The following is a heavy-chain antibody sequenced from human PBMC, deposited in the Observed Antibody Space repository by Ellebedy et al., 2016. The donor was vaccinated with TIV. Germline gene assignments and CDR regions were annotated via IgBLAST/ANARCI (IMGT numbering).Heavy chain of an antibody. CDR2: ISSSSSTI. J-gene: IGHJ6*02. Sequence: GESLKISXAASGFTFSSYSMNWVRQAPGKGLEWVSYISSSSSTIYYADSVKGRFTISRDNSKNTLYLQMNSLRAEDTAVYYCAKDLEGGAYYYGTDVWGQGTTVTVSS. V-gene: IGHV3-48*01. D-gene: IGHD1-26*01. CDR1: GFTFSSYS. CDR3: AKDLEGGAYYYGTDV.